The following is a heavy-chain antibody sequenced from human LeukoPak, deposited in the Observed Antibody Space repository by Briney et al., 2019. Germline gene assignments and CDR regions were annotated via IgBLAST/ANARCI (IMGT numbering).Heavy chain of an antibody. CDR3: AKAGAGIYCSSTSCYTDY. D-gene: IGHD2-2*02. V-gene: IGHV3-23*01. Sequence: GGSLRLSCAASGFTFSIYAMSWVRQAPGKGLEWVSAISGSGGSTYYADSVKGRFTISRDNSKNTLYLQMNSLRAEDTAVYYCAKAGAGIYCSSTSCYTDYWGQGTLVTVSS. J-gene: IGHJ4*02. CDR2: ISGSGGST. CDR1: GFTFSIYA.